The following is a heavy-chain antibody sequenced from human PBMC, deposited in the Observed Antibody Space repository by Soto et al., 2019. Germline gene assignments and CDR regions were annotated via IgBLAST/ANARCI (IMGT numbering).Heavy chain of an antibody. CDR1: GFTFSSYA. CDR3: AKDLVRDSSTPYYFDY. Sequence: GGSLRLSCAASGFTFSSYAMSWVRQAPWKGLEWVSAISGSGGSTYYADSVKGRFTISRDNSKNTLYLQMNSLRAEDTAVYYCAKDLVRDSSTPYYFDYWGQGTLVTVSS. CDR2: ISGSGGST. D-gene: IGHD2-2*01. V-gene: IGHV3-23*01. J-gene: IGHJ4*02.